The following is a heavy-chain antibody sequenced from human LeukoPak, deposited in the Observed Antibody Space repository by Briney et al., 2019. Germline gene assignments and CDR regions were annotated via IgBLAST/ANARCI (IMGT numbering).Heavy chain of an antibody. CDR2: ISPSGGST. CDR3: AADRYCSGGSCHGPPDY. CDR1: GYTFTSNY. J-gene: IGHJ4*02. V-gene: IGHV1-46*01. Sequence: ASVKVSCKAFGYTFTSNYMHWVRQAPGQGPEWMGVISPSGGSTTYAQKFQGRVTLTRDMSTSTDYLELSSLRSEDTAVYYCAADRYCSGGSCHGPPDYWGQGTLVTVSS. D-gene: IGHD2-15*01.